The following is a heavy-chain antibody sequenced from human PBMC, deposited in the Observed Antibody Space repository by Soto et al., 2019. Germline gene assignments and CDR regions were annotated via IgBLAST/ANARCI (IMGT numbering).Heavy chain of an antibody. J-gene: IGHJ4*02. CDR2: ISSRSNDS. V-gene: IGHV3-21*01. D-gene: IGHD2-15*01. Sequence: EVQLVESGGGLVKPGGSLRLSCAASGLSFNSYTMNWVRQAPGKGLEWVSSISSRSNDSYYADSVKGRFTISRDNAKSSLHLQMNSLRAEDTAVYYCARDVSLLVVLDSWGQGTLVTVSS. CDR3: ARDVSLLVVLDS. CDR1: GLSFNSYT.